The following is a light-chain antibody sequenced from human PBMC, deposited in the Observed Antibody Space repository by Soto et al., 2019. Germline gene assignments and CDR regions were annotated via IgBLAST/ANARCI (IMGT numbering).Light chain of an antibody. Sequence: QSALTQPASVSGSPGQSITISCTGTSSDVGGYNYVSWYQQHPGQAPKHMIYEVTNRPSGVSNRFSGSRSGNTASLTISGLQADDEADYYCTSYTSSNTLGVFGTGTKLTVL. CDR2: EVT. CDR3: TSYTSSNTLGV. V-gene: IGLV2-14*01. CDR1: SSDVGGYNY. J-gene: IGLJ1*01.